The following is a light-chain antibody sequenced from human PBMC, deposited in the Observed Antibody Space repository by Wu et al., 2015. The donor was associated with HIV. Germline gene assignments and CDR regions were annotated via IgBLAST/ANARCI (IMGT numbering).Light chain of an antibody. CDR2: ATS. V-gene: IGKV3D-15*01. CDR3: QQYSSSLT. CDR1: QNVNNK. J-gene: IGKJ4*01. Sequence: EIVMTQSPATLSVSPGERATLFCRASQNVNNKLAWYRQKPGQAPRLLIYATSNRATGIPDRFSGSGSGTDFTLTISTLEPEDFAVYYCQQYSSSLTFGGGTKVEIK.